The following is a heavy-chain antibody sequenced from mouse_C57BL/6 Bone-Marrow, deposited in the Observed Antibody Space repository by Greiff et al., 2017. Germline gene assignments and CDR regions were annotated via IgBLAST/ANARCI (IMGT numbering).Heavy chain of an antibody. CDR2: IDTSDSET. D-gene: IGHD1-1*01. CDR1: GYTFTSYW. Sequence: QVQLQPPGAELVRPGSSVKLSCKASGYTFTSYWMHWVKQRPIQGLEWIGNIDTSDSETHYNQKFKDKATLTVDKSSSTAYMQLSSLTSEDSAVYYCARSHYYGSSGWYFDVWGTGTTVTVSS. CDR3: ARSHYYGSSGWYFDV. J-gene: IGHJ1*03. V-gene: IGHV1-52*01.